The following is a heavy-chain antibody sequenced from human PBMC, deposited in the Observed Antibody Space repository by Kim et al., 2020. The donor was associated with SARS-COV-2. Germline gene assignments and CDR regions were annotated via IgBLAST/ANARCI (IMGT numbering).Heavy chain of an antibody. CDR2: IYYSGST. CDR1: GGSISSSSYY. D-gene: IGHD5-12*01. Sequence: SETLSLTCTVSGGSISSSSYYWGWIRQPPGKGLEWIGSIYYSGSTYYNPSLKSRVTISVDTSKNQFSLKLSSVTAADTAVYYCARQGGDSGYDADYWGQGTLVTVSS. J-gene: IGHJ4*02. CDR3: ARQGGDSGYDADY. V-gene: IGHV4-39*01.